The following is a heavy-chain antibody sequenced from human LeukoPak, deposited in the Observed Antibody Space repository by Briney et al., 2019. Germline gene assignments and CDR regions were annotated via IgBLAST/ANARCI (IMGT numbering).Heavy chain of an antibody. CDR3: ARDVVAAVGSFDY. J-gene: IGHJ4*02. CDR1: GESIKSFY. Sequence: SETLSLTCTVSGESIKSFYWSWIRQPAGKGLEWIGRIYTSGSTNYRPSLKSRVTMSVDTSKNQFSLKLSSVTAADTAVYYCARDVVAAVGSFDYWGQGTQVTVSS. V-gene: IGHV4-4*07. D-gene: IGHD2-2*01. CDR2: IYTSGST.